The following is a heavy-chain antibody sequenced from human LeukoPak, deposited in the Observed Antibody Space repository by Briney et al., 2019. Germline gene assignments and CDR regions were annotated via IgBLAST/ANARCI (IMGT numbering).Heavy chain of an antibody. J-gene: IGHJ5*02. Sequence: PSETLSLTCAVYGGSFSGYYWSWIRQPPGKGLEWIGEINHSGSTNYNPSLKNRVTISVYTSKNQFSLKLSSVTAADTAVYYCARLRRQWLLSLWFDPWGQGTLVTVSS. V-gene: IGHV4-34*01. D-gene: IGHD3-3*01. CDR2: INHSGST. CDR1: GGSFSGYY. CDR3: ARLRRQWLLSLWFDP.